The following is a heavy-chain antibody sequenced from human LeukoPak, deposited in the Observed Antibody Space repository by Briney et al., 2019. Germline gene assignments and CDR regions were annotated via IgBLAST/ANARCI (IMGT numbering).Heavy chain of an antibody. CDR2: FDPEDGET. Sequence: ASVKVSCKVSGYTLTELSMHWVRQAPGKGLEWMGGFDPEDGETIYAQKFQGRVTMTEDTSTDTAYMELSSLRSEDTAVYYCATGLHCGGDCYPLGLWGQGTLVTVSS. CDR3: ATGLHCGGDCYPLGL. J-gene: IGHJ4*02. D-gene: IGHD2-21*02. CDR1: GYTLTELS. V-gene: IGHV1-24*01.